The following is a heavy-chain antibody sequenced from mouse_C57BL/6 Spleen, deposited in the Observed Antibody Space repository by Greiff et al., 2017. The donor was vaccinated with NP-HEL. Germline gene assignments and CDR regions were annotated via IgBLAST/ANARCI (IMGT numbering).Heavy chain of an antibody. Sequence: QVQLQQPGAELVMPGASVKLSCKASGYTFTSYWMHWVKQRPGQGLEWIGEIDPSDSYTNYNQKFKGKSTLTVDKSSSTAYMQLSSLTSEDSAVYYCARKRSTMITGYFDYWGQGTTLTVSS. J-gene: IGHJ2*01. D-gene: IGHD2-4*01. CDR1: GYTFTSYW. CDR3: ARKRSTMITGYFDY. CDR2: IDPSDSYT. V-gene: IGHV1-69*01.